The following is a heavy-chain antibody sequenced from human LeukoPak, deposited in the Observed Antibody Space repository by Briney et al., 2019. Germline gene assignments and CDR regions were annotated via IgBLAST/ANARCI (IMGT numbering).Heavy chain of an antibody. CDR2: ISGSGGST. V-gene: IGHV3-23*01. Sequence: GGSLRLSCAASGFIFSSYAMSWVRQAPGKGLEWVSAISGSGGSTYYADSVKGRFTISRDNSKNTLYLQMNSLRAEDTAVYYCAKGPLVVVPAAIEGIFDYWGQGTLVTVSS. CDR3: AKGPLVVVPAAIEGIFDY. J-gene: IGHJ4*02. CDR1: GFIFSSYA. D-gene: IGHD2-2*01.